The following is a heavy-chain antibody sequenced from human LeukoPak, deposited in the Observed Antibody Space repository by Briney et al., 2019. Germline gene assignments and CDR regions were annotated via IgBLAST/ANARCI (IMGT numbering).Heavy chain of an antibody. D-gene: IGHD5-18*01. CDR3: ARSVGYSYEYAFDI. CDR1: GFTFSSYG. CDR2: ISSSGSTI. V-gene: IGHV3-48*03. J-gene: IGHJ3*02. Sequence: GGSLRLSCAASGFTFSSYGMNWVRQAPGKGLEWVSYISSSGSTIYYADSVKGRFTISRDNAKNSLYLQMNSLRAEDTAVYYCARSVGYSYEYAFDIWGQGTMVTVSS.